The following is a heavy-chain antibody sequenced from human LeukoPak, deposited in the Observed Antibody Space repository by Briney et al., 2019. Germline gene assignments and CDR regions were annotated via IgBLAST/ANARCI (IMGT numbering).Heavy chain of an antibody. CDR1: GVTLSSYA. Sequence: PGGSLRLSCAASGVTLSSYAMSWVRQAPGKGLEWVSAISGSGGSTYYADSVKGRFTISRDNSKNTLYLQMNSLRAEDTAVYYCAKLAATLYYYGMDVWGQGTTVTVSS. D-gene: IGHD6-25*01. CDR2: ISGSGGST. V-gene: IGHV3-23*01. J-gene: IGHJ6*02. CDR3: AKLAATLYYYGMDV.